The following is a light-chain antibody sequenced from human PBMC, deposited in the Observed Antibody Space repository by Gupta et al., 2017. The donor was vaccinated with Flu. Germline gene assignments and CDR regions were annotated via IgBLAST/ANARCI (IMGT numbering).Light chain of an antibody. CDR2: TTD. J-gene: IGLJ3*02. CDR3: STWDHSLDTWV. V-gene: IGLV1-44*01. Sequence: QSVLTQPPSASGTPGQRITISCSGSSSNVGSHLINWYQQGPGTAPRLLIHTTDQRPSGVPDRFSASKSGTSATLAISGLQSDDEADYHCSTWDHSLDTWVFGGGTRFTVL. CDR1: SSNVGSHL.